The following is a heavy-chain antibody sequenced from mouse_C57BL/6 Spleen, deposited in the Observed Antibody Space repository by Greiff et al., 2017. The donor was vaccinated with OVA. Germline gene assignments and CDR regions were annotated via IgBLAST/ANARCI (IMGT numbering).Heavy chain of an antibody. CDR1: GFTFSSYA. J-gene: IGHJ3*01. V-gene: IGHV5-9-1*02. D-gene: IGHD2-2*01. Sequence: EVQVVESGEGLVKPGGSLKLSCAASGFTFSSYAMSWVRQTPEKRLEWVAYISSGGDYIYYADTVKGRFTISRDNARNTLYLQMSSLKSEDTAMYYCTREEDGYDEFAYWGQGTLVTVSA. CDR2: ISSGGDYI. CDR3: TREEDGYDEFAY.